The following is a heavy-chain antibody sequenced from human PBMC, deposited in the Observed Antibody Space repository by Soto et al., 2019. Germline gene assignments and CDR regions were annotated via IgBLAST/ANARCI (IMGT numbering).Heavy chain of an antibody. CDR2: INPSGGST. CDR1: GYTFTSYY. D-gene: IGHD3-10*01. J-gene: IGHJ6*02. CDR3: GVTMVRGVIFGMDV. Sequence: QVQLVQSGAEVKKPGASVKVSCKASGYTFTSYYMHWVRQAPGQGLEWMGIINPSGGSTSYAQKFQGRVTMTRDTSTSTVYIEMSSLRSEDTAVYYCGVTMVRGVIFGMDVWGQGTKVTVSS. V-gene: IGHV1-46*01.